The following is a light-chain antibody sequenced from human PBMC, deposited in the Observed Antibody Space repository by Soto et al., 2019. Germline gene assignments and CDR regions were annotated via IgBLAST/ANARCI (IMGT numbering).Light chain of an antibody. Sequence: ELVMTHSPATRSVSPVEGATLSCRASQSITNNLAWYQQRPGQAPRLLIYGASTRATGVPARFSGSGSGTDFTLTITSLEPEDFAVYYCQQRSNWPPITFGQGTRLEI. CDR2: GAS. CDR3: QQRSNWPPIT. J-gene: IGKJ5*01. CDR1: QSITNN. V-gene: IGKV3-15*01.